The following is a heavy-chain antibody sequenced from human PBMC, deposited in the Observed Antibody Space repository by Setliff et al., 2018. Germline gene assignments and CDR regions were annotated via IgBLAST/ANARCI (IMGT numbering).Heavy chain of an antibody. J-gene: IGHJ5*01. V-gene: IGHV1-69*13. Sequence: SVKVSCKASGGSFNNYPISWVRQAPGQGLEWMGGIIPLFGTTKYAQKFQDRLTMTADESTTTAYMELASLRSEDTAVYFCARALGGISAAGNNWLDSWGQGTPVTVSS. CDR3: ARALGGISAAGNNWLDS. D-gene: IGHD6-13*01. CDR1: GGSFNNYP. CDR2: IIPLFGTT.